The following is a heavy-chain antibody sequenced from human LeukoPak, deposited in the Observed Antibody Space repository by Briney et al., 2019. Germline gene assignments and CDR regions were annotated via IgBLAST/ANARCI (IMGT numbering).Heavy chain of an antibody. CDR1: GFTFSSYA. Sequence: GGSLRLSCAASGFTFSSYAMCWVRQAPGKGLEWVSATSGSGGSTYYADSVKGRFTISRDNSKNTLYLQMNSLRAEDTAVYYCAKGASSTTRRWFDPWGQGTLVTVSS. CDR2: TSGSGGST. J-gene: IGHJ5*02. V-gene: IGHV3-23*01. CDR3: AKGASSTTRRWFDP. D-gene: IGHD6-13*01.